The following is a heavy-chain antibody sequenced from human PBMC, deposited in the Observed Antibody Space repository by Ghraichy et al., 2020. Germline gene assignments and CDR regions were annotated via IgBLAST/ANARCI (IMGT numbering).Heavy chain of an antibody. V-gene: IGHV3-21*01. CDR1: GFTFSSYS. CDR3: TSLHSGTYY. D-gene: IGHD1-26*01. CDR2: ISSSSSYI. Sequence: GGSLRLSCAASGFTFSSYSMNWVRQAPGKGLEWVSSISSSSSYIYYADSVQGRFTISRDNAKNSLYLQMNSLRAEDTAVYYCTSLHSGTYYWGQGTLVTVSS. J-gene: IGHJ4*02.